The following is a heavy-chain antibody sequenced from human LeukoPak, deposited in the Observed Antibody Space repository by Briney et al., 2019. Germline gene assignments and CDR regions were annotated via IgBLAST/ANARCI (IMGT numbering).Heavy chain of an antibody. J-gene: IGHJ4*02. CDR1: GFTFSSYA. D-gene: IGHD6-19*01. V-gene: IGHV3-30-3*01. CDR2: ISYDGSGQ. Sequence: GGSLRLSCAASGFTFSSYAMHWVRQAPGKGLEWVALISYDGSGQYYTESVKGRFTISRDNPKNTLYLQVNSRRVEDTAVYYCARANRPFHTSGWYKDYWGQGTLVTVSS. CDR3: ARANRPFHTSGWYKDY.